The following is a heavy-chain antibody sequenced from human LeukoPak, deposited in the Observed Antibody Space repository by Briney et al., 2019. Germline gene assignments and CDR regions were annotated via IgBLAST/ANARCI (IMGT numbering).Heavy chain of an antibody. CDR1: GFTFTSYS. Sequence: GGSLRLSCAASGFTFTSYSMSWVRQTPGKGLEWVSGTSDRGDYTYYADSVKGRFTISRDNSKNTLYLQMNSLRAEDTALYFCAKKAQYNGNYPLDYWGQGTLVTVSS. V-gene: IGHV3-23*01. CDR2: TSDRGDYT. J-gene: IGHJ4*02. CDR3: AKKAQYNGNYPLDY. D-gene: IGHD1-26*01.